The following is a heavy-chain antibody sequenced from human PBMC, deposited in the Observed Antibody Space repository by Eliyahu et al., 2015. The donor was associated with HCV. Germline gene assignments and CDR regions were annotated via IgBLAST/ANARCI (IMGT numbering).Heavy chain of an antibody. Sequence: QVQLQESGPGLVKPSETLSLTCTVSGGSISSYYWSWIRQPPGKGLEWIGYIYYSGSTNXNPSLKSRVTISVDTSKNQFSLKLSSVTAADTAVYYCARREVAGSFLDNWGQGTLVTVSS. CDR1: GGSISSYY. CDR2: IYYSGST. J-gene: IGHJ4*02. V-gene: IGHV4-59*01. CDR3: ARREVAGSFLDN. D-gene: IGHD6-19*01.